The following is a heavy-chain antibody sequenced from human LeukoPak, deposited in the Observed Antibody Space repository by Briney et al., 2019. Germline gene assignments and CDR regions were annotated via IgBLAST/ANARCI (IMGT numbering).Heavy chain of an antibody. CDR1: GYSISSGYY. J-gene: IGHJ3*02. CDR3: ATLSGGYCSSTSCYIGADAFDI. Sequence: PSETLSLTCAVSGYSISSGYYCGWIRQPPGKGLEWIGSIYHSGSTYYNPSLKSRVTISVDTSKNQFSLKLSSVTAADTAVYYCATLSGGYCSSTSCYIGADAFDIWGQGTMVTVSS. D-gene: IGHD2-2*02. CDR2: IYHSGST. V-gene: IGHV4-38-2*01.